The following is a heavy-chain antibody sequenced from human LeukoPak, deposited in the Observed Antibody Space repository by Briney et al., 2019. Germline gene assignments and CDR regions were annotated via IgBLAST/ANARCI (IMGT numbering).Heavy chain of an antibody. CDR2: ICYSGST. CDR3: ARNSIGLGTSDY. J-gene: IGHJ4*02. V-gene: IGHV4-39*01. D-gene: IGHD2/OR15-2a*01. CDR1: GGSISSSSYY. Sequence: PSETLSLTCTVSGGSISSSSYYWGWIRQPPGKGLEWIGSICYSGSTYYNPSLKSRVTISVDTSKNQFSLKLSSVTAADTAVYYCARNSIGLGTSDYWGQGTLVTVS.